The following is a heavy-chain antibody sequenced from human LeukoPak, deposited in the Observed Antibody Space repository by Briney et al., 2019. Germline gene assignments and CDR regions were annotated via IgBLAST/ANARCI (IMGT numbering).Heavy chain of an antibody. J-gene: IGHJ4*02. CDR1: GLIFSNYA. D-gene: IGHD1-14*01. V-gene: IGHV3-23*01. CDR3: AKGIEVDHTLPFDY. Sequence: GGSLRLSCAGSGLIFSNYAMSWVRQAPGKGLEWVSAIGGSGISTSYTDSVKGRFTISRDNSKNTLYLQMHYLRAEDTAVYYCAKGIEVDHTLPFDYWGQGTLVTVPS. CDR2: IGGSGIST.